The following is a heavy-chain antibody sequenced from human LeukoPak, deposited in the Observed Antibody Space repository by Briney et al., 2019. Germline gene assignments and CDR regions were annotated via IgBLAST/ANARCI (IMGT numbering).Heavy chain of an antibody. V-gene: IGHV4-38-2*02. D-gene: IGHD3-10*01. CDR1: GYSISSGYY. Sequence: SETLSLTCTVSGYSISSGYYWGWIRQPPGKGLEWIGSIYHSGSTYYNPSLKSRVTISVDTSKNQFSLKLSSVTAADTAVYYCARPYFQLLCCGAFDIWGQGTMVTVSS. CDR3: ARPYFQLLCCGAFDI. CDR2: IYHSGST. J-gene: IGHJ3*02.